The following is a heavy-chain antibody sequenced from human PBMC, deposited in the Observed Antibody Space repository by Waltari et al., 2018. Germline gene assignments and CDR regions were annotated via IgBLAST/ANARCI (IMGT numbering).Heavy chain of an antibody. Sequence: EVQLVESGGGLVQPGGSLRLSCAASGFTFSSNDMHWVRQATGKGRGGVCAIRSTGDKYYAASGRGRFTISREKAQRSVYLQMNSLRAGDTALYYCATISSVAIHWGQGTTVTVSS. CDR3: ATISSVAIH. J-gene: IGHJ6*02. CDR1: GFTFSSND. V-gene: IGHV3-13*01. D-gene: IGHD2-15*01. CDR2: IRSTGDK.